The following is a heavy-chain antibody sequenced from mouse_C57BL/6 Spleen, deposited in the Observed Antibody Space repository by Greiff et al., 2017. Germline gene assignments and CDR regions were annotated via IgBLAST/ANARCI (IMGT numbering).Heavy chain of an antibody. CDR3: ARDYSNYWYFDV. J-gene: IGHJ1*03. CDR1: GYTFTSYW. V-gene: IGHV1-64*01. CDR2: IHPNSGST. Sequence: VQLQQPGAELVKPGASVKLSCKASGYTFTSYWMHWVKQRPGQGLEWIGMIHPNSGSTNYNEKFKSKATLTVDKSSSTAYMQLSSLTSEDSAVYYCARDYSNYWYFDVGGTGTTVTVSS. D-gene: IGHD2-5*01.